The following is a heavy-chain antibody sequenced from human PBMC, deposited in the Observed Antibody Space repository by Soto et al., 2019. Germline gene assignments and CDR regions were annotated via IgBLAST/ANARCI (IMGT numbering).Heavy chain of an antibody. J-gene: IGHJ6*02. Sequence: QVQLQESGPGLVKPSETLSLTCTVSGGSISTYYWTWIRQPPGKGLEWIGYIYYSGSTNYNPSLRSRVTISLDMSNNQFSLKLNSVTAADTAVYYCARRVAARPMYGMDVWGQGTTVTVSS. D-gene: IGHD6-6*01. CDR2: IYYSGST. CDR3: ARRVAARPMYGMDV. CDR1: GGSISTYY. V-gene: IGHV4-59*01.